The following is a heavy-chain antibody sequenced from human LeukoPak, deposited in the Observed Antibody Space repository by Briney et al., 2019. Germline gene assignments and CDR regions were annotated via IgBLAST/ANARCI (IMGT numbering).Heavy chain of an antibody. Sequence: GESLKISCKGSGYSFTSYWIGWVRQMPGKGLEWMGIIYPGDSDTRYSPSFQGQVTISADKSIGTAYLQWSSLKASDTAMYYCARALRYDILTGYFDYWGQGTLVTVSS. V-gene: IGHV5-51*01. CDR2: IYPGDSDT. CDR1: GYSFTSYW. CDR3: ARALRYDILTGYFDY. D-gene: IGHD3-9*01. J-gene: IGHJ4*02.